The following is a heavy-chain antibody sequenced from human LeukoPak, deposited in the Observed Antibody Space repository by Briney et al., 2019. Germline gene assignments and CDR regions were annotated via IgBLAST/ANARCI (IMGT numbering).Heavy chain of an antibody. J-gene: IGHJ4*02. Sequence: SETLSLTCAVYGGSFSGYYWSWIRQPPGKGLEWIGEINHSGSTNYNPSLKRRVTISVDTSKNQFSLTLSSVTAADTAVYYCARGPGYSSSWGQGTLVTVSS. CDR1: GGSFSGYY. V-gene: IGHV4-34*01. CDR3: ARGPGYSSS. D-gene: IGHD6-6*01. CDR2: INHSGST.